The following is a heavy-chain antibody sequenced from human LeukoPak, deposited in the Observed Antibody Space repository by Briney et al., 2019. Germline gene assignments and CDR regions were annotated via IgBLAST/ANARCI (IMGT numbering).Heavy chain of an antibody. CDR2: ITSSSDYI. V-gene: IGHV3-21*04. CDR3: ARGAGRYIDF. D-gene: IGHD1-14*01. J-gene: IGHJ4*02. Sequence: GGSLRLSCAASGFTFSSYSMNWVRQAPGKGLEWVSSITSSSDYIYYADSVKGRFAISRDNAENSLHLQMNSLRADDTAVYYCARGAGRYIDFWGQGTLVTVSS. CDR1: GFTFSSYS.